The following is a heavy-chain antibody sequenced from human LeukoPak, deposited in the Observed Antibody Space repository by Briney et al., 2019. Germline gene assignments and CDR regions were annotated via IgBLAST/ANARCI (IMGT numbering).Heavy chain of an antibody. Sequence: SETLSLTCTVSGGSISSYYWSWIRQPAGKGLESIGRIYSSGGTNYNPSLRSRVTMSVDTSKNQFSLKLTSVTAADTAVYYCARGPYYDSSKISAFDIWGQGTMVTVSS. J-gene: IGHJ3*02. CDR1: GGSISSYY. D-gene: IGHD3-22*01. CDR3: ARGPYYDSSKISAFDI. V-gene: IGHV4-4*07. CDR2: IYSSGGT.